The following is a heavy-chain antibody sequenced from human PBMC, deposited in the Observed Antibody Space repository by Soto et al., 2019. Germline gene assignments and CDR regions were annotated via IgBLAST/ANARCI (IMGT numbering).Heavy chain of an antibody. V-gene: IGHV1-3*01. CDR2: INAGNGDT. D-gene: IGHD6-19*01. J-gene: IGHJ6*02. CDR1: GYTFTVYA. Sequence: QVQLVQSGAEVKMPGSSVKVSCKASGYTFTVYAIHWVRQGPGQRLEWMGWINAGNGDTKYSQKFQGRVTVTRDTSASTGYMELSSLRSEDTAVDYCARDLSGNSYYGMDVWGQGTTVIVSS. CDR3: ARDLSGNSYYGMDV.